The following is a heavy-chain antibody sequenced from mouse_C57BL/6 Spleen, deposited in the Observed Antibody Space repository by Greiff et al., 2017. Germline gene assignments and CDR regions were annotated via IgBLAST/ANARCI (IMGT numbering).Heavy chain of an antibody. CDR3: VYYGSSYFDY. CDR2: IDPSDSYT. CDR1: GYTFTSYW. J-gene: IGHJ2*01. D-gene: IGHD1-1*01. V-gene: IGHV1-50*01. Sequence: QVQLQQPGAELVKPGASVKLSCKASGYTFTSYWMQWVKQRPGQGLEWIGEIDPSDSYTNYNQKFKGKATLTVDTSSSTAYMQLSSLTSEDSAVYYCVYYGSSYFDYWGQGTTLTVSS.